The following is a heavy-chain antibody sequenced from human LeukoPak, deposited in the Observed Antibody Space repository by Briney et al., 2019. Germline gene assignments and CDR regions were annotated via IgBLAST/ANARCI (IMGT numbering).Heavy chain of an antibody. CDR2: IYYSGST. Sequence: SETLSLTCTVSGGSISSYYWSWIRQHPGKGLEWIGYIYYSGSTYYNPSLKSRVTISVDTSKNQFSLKLSSVTAADTAVYYCARDTPRFGELAHWGQGTLVTVSS. CDR3: ARDTPRFGELAH. V-gene: IGHV4-59*06. J-gene: IGHJ4*02. CDR1: GGSISSYY. D-gene: IGHD3-10*01.